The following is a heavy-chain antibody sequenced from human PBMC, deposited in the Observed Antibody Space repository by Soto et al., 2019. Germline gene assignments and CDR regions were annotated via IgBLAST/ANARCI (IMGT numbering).Heavy chain of an antibody. Sequence: ASVKVSCKVSGYTLTELSMHWVRQAPGKGLEWMGGFDPEDGETIYAQKFQGRVTMTEDTSTDTAYMGLSSLRSEDTAVYYCATSITMVRGVVDAFDIWGQGTMVTVSS. D-gene: IGHD3-10*01. CDR1: GYTLTELS. CDR3: ATSITMVRGVVDAFDI. J-gene: IGHJ3*02. V-gene: IGHV1-24*01. CDR2: FDPEDGET.